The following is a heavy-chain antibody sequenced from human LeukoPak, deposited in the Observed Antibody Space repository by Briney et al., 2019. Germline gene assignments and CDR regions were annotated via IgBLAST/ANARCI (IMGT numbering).Heavy chain of an antibody. CDR3: AKVSIAARAAYDY. V-gene: IGHV3-9*01. CDR2: ISWNSGSI. D-gene: IGHD6-6*01. J-gene: IGHJ4*02. Sequence: GGSLRLSCAASGFTFDDYAMHWVRQAPGKGLEWVSGISWNSGSIGYADSVKGRFTISRDNSKNTLYLQMNSLRAEGTAVYYCAKVSIAARAAYDYWGQGTLVTVSS. CDR1: GFTFDDYA.